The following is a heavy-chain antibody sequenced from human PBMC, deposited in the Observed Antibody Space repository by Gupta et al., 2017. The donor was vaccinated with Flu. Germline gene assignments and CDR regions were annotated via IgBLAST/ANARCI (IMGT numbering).Heavy chain of an antibody. Sequence: QVQLVQSGAEVKKPGSPVKVSCKASGGASSSYAISWVRQAPGQGLEWMGGIIPIFGTANYAQKFQGRVTITADESTSTAYMELSSLRSEDTAVYYCARERGYSYGPEFDYWGQGTLVTVSS. J-gene: IGHJ4*02. CDR1: GGASSSYA. CDR3: ARERGYSYGPEFDY. V-gene: IGHV1-69*01. CDR2: IIPIFGTA. D-gene: IGHD5-18*01.